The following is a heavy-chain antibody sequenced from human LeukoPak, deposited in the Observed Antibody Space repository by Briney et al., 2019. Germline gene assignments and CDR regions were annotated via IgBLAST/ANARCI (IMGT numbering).Heavy chain of an antibody. CDR2: IYYSGST. Sequence: PSQTLSLTCTVSGGSISSGGYYWSWIRQHPGTGLEWIGYIYYSGSTYYNPSLKSRVTISVDTSKNQFSLKLSSVTAADTAVYYCARGLTYYDFWSGYLGAFDIWGQGTMVTVSS. V-gene: IGHV4-31*03. D-gene: IGHD3-3*01. J-gene: IGHJ3*02. CDR1: GGSISSGGYY. CDR3: ARGLTYYDFWSGYLGAFDI.